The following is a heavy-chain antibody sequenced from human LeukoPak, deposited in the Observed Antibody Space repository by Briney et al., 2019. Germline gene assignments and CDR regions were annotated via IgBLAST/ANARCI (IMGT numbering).Heavy chain of an antibody. V-gene: IGHV4-34*01. CDR2: INHSGST. CDR1: GGSFSGYY. J-gene: IGHJ4*02. D-gene: IGHD3-22*01. CDR3: ARRLTYYYDSSGYYKSKPFDY. Sequence: SETLSLTCAVYGGSFSGYYWSWIRQPPGKGLEWIGEINHSGSTNYNPSLKSRVTMSVDTSKNQFSLKLSSVTAADTAVYYCARRLTYYYDSSGYYKSKPFDYWGQGTLVTVSS.